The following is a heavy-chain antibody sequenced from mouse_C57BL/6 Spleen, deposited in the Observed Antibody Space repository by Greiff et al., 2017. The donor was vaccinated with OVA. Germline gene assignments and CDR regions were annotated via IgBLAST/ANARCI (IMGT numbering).Heavy chain of an antibody. V-gene: IGHV3-6*01. CDR3: AREGYSNRFDY. CDR1: GYSITSGYY. D-gene: IGHD2-5*01. CDR2: ISYDGSN. Sequence: EVQLVESGPGLVKPSQSLSLTCSVTGYSITSGYYWNWIRQFPGNKLEWMGYISYDGSNNYNPSLKNRISITRDTSKNQFFLKLNSVTTEDTATYYCAREGYSNRFDYWGQGTTLTVSS. J-gene: IGHJ2*01.